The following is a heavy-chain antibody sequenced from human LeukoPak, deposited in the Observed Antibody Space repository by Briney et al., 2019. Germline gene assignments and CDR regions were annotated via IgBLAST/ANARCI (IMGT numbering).Heavy chain of an antibody. CDR3: ARGITMIVVVYDH. CDR1: GYTFTGYY. CDR2: INPNSGGT. J-gene: IGHJ4*02. Sequence: ASVKVSCKASGYTFTGYYMHWVRQAPGQGLEWMGWINPNSGGTNYAQKFQGRVTMTRDTSISTACMELSRLRSDDTAVYYCARGITMIVVVYDHWGQGTLVTVSS. V-gene: IGHV1-2*02. D-gene: IGHD3-22*01.